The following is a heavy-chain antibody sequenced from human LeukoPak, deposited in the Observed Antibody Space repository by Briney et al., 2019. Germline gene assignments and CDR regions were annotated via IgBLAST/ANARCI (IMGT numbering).Heavy chain of an antibody. Sequence: PSETQSLTCTVSGGSISSGGCYWSWIRQPPGKGLEWIGYIYHSGSTYYNPSLKSRVTISVDRSKNQFSLKLSSVTAADTAVYYCAREGDYYFDYWGQGTLVTVSS. V-gene: IGHV4-30-2*01. CDR2: IYHSGST. J-gene: IGHJ4*02. CDR3: AREGDYYFDY. CDR1: GGSISSGGCY. D-gene: IGHD3-10*01.